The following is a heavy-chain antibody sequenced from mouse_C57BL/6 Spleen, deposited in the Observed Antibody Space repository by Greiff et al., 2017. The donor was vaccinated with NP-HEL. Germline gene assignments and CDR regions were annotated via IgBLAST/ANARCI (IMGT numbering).Heavy chain of an antibody. J-gene: IGHJ2*01. CDR3: AREYYDYFDY. Sequence: VKLQASGAELVKPGASVKIFCKASGYTFTDYYINWVKQRPGQGLEGIGKIGPGSGSTYYNEKFKGKATLTSDKSSSTAYMQLSSLTSEDSAVYFCAREYYDYFDYWGQGTTLTVSA. CDR2: IGPGSGST. CDR1: GYTFTDYY. D-gene: IGHD1-1*01. V-gene: IGHV1-77*01.